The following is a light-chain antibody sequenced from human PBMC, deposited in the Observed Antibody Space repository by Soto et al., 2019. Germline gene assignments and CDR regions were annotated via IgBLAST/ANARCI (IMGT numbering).Light chain of an antibody. CDR2: GAS. CDR3: QQYGSSPIT. CDR1: QSVGNR. J-gene: IGKJ5*01. V-gene: IGKV3-20*01. Sequence: EIVMTQSPATLSVSPGERATLSCRASQSVGNRLAWYQQKPGQAPRLLISGASSRATGIPDRFSGSGSATDFTLTISRLEPEDFALYYCQQYGSSPITFGQGTRLEIK.